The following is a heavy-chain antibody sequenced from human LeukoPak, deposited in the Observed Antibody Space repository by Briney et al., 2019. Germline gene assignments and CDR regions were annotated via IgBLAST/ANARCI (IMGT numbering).Heavy chain of an antibody. CDR3: AKLNLGEMAYFDS. CDR1: GFTFSSYW. CDR2: IKQDGSEK. D-gene: IGHD3-16*01. V-gene: IGHV3-7*03. Sequence: PGGSLRLSCAASGFTFSSYWMSWVRQAPGKGLEWVANIKQDGSEKYYVDSVKGRFTISRDNAKNSLYLQMNSLRVEDTAVYFCAKLNLGEMAYFDSWGQGTLVTVSS. J-gene: IGHJ4*02.